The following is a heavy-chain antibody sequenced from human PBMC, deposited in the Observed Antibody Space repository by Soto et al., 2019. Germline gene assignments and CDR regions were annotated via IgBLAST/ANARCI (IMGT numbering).Heavy chain of an antibody. D-gene: IGHD2-2*02. Sequence: GPGVKKPGASVKVSCQASGYNFHTYSISWVRQAPGQGLEWMGWISPYNGNTNYAQKIQGRVIMTSDTSTTTAYMELRSLRSDDTAVYYCVRGGDCSSTSCYTPNYYYGLDVWGQGTTVTVSS. V-gene: IGHV1-18*01. CDR2: ISPYNGNT. CDR3: VRGGDCSSTSCYTPNYYYGLDV. J-gene: IGHJ6*02. CDR1: GYNFHTYS.